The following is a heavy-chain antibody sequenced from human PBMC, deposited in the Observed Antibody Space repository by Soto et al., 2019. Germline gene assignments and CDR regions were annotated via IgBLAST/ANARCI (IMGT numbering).Heavy chain of an antibody. D-gene: IGHD1-26*01. V-gene: IGHV3-33*01. CDR3: ARDQLGSGYWYSDL. J-gene: IGHJ2*01. Sequence: QVELVESGGGVVQPGGSLRLSCAASAGFTFSDFGFHWVRQAPGKGLEWVAVIWYDGSHKYYAESVKGRFTISRENSNKTVYLQMNNLRGEDTAVYYCARDQLGSGYWYSDLWGRGSLVSVSA. CDR2: IWYDGSHK. CDR1: AGFTFSDFG.